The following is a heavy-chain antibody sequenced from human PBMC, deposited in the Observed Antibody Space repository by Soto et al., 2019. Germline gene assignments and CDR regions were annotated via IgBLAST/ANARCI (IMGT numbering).Heavy chain of an antibody. CDR1: GYTFTSYA. Sequence: ASVKVSCKASGYTFTSYAMHWVRQAPGQRLEWMGWINAGNGNTKYSQKFQGRVTITRDTSASTAYMGLSSLRSEDTAVYYCARVPRALGRYYFDYWGQGTLVTVSS. V-gene: IGHV1-3*01. D-gene: IGHD1-26*01. J-gene: IGHJ4*02. CDR3: ARVPRALGRYYFDY. CDR2: INAGNGNT.